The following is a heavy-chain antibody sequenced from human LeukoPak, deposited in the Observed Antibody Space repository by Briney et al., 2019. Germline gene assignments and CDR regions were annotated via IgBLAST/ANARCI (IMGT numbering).Heavy chain of an antibody. CDR2: INPSGGST. V-gene: IGHV1-46*02. CDR3: ARAESNVDFWSGYYRDY. CDR1: GYTFNNFG. D-gene: IGHD3-3*01. Sequence: ASVKVSCKTSGYTFNNFGITWVRQAPGQGLEWMGIINPSGGSTSYAQKFQGRVTMTRDTSTSTVYMELSSLRSEDTAVYYCARAESNVDFWSGYYRDYWGQGTLVTVSS. J-gene: IGHJ4*02.